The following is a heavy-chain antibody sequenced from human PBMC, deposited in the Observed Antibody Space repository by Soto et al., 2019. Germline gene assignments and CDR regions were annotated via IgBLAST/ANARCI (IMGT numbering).Heavy chain of an antibody. V-gene: IGHV3-23*01. CDR1: GFTFSSYA. CDR2: ISGSGGST. J-gene: IGHJ6*02. Sequence: GGSLRLSCAASGFTFSSYAMSWVRQAPGKGLEWVSAISGSGGSTYYADSVKGRFTISRDNSKNTLYLQMNSLRAEDTAVYYCAITKGRYYYYGMDVWGQGTTVTASS. CDR3: AITKGRYYYYGMDV.